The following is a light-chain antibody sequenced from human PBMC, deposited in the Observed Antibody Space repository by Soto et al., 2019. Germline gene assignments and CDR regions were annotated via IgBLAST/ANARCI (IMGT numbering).Light chain of an antibody. CDR3: VLYMGSGNNYV. Sequence: QTVVTQEPSFSVSPGGTVTLTCGLSSGSVSTSYYPSWYQQTPGQAPRTLIYSTNTRYSGVPDRFSGSILGNKAALTITGAQADDESDYYCVLYMGSGNNYVFGTGTKLTVL. CDR1: SGSVSTSYY. V-gene: IGLV8-61*01. CDR2: STN. J-gene: IGLJ1*01.